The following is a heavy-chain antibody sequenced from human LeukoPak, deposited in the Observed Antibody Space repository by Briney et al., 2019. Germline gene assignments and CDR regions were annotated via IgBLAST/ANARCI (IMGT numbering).Heavy chain of an antibody. D-gene: IGHD5-12*01. V-gene: IGHV4-4*09. Sequence: KPSETLSLTCTVSGGSISSYYWSWTRQPPGKGLEWIGYIYTSGSTNYNPSLKSRVTISVDTSKNQFSLKLSSVTAADTAVYYCARLDGGYSGYDFNYYYMDVWGKGTTVTVSS. CDR2: IYTSGST. CDR3: ARLDGGYSGYDFNYYYMDV. J-gene: IGHJ6*03. CDR1: GGSISSYY.